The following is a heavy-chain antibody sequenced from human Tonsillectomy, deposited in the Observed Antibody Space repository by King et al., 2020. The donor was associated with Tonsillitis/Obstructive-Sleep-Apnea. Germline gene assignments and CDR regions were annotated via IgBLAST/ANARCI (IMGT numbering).Heavy chain of an antibody. CDR1: GFTFSSYV. CDR3: ATDRGGQPFDY. Sequence: VQLVESGGGVVQPGGSLRLSCAASGFTFSSYVMHWVRQAPGKGLEWVAVIGYDGRNENYAGSVKGRFTISRDNSKNTLHLQMNSLRAEDTAVYYCATDRGGQPFDYWGQGTLVTVSS. J-gene: IGHJ4*02. CDR2: IGYDGRNE. V-gene: IGHV3-33*01. D-gene: IGHD3-10*01.